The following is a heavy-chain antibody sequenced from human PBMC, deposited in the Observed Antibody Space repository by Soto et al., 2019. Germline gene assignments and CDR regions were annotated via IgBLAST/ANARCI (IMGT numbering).Heavy chain of an antibody. CDR1: GYTLTNYA. Sequence: QVQLVQSAAEVKKPGASVKVSCKASGYTLTNYAISWVRQAPGQGPEWMGWINTYNGNSNYAQKFQGRVTMTTDTSXXXXXXXXXXXXXXXXXVYYCAXDCXGGSCFCIYWGQGTLVTVSS. CDR3: AXDCXGGSCFCIY. V-gene: IGHV1-18*01. D-gene: IGHD2-15*01. CDR2: INTYNGNS. J-gene: IGHJ4*02.